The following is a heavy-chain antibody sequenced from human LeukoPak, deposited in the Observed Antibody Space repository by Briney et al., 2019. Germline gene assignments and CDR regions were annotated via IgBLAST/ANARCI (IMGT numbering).Heavy chain of an antibody. Sequence: PGGSLRLSCAASGFTVSSNYMSWVRQAPGKGLEWVSVIYSGGSTYYADSVKGRFTISRDNSKNTLYLQRNSLRAEDTAVYYCARDNIAVAGFLDYWGQGTLVTVSS. V-gene: IGHV3-66*01. CDR2: IYSGGST. J-gene: IGHJ4*02. CDR3: ARDNIAVAGFLDY. CDR1: GFTVSSNY. D-gene: IGHD6-19*01.